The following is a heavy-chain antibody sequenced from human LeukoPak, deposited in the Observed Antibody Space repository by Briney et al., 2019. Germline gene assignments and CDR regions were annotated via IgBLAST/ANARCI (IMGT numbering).Heavy chain of an antibody. V-gene: IGHV3-11*01. CDR1: GSTSSNYS. D-gene: IGHD6-13*01. Sequence: GGSLSPSFQPPGSTSSNYSISWIRQPPGKGLDWVSYISSTSSTIYYADSVKGRFTISRDNAKNSLYLQMNSLRAEDTAVYYCAREDSSWYYFDYWGQGTLVTVSS. CDR3: AREDSSWYYFDY. J-gene: IGHJ4*02. CDR2: ISSTSSTI.